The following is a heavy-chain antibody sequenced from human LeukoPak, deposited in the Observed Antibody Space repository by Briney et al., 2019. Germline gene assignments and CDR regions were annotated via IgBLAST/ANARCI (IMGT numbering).Heavy chain of an antibody. J-gene: IGHJ4*02. CDR3: AKDRDTYGYVTSFDY. Sequence: GGSLRLSCAASGFTFSSYAMSWVRRTPGQGLEWVSAISGSDGRTYYADSVKGRFTISRDNSKNTLYLQMNSLRADDTAVFYRAKDRDTYGYVTSFDYWGQGTLVTVSS. V-gene: IGHV3-23*01. CDR2: ISGSDGRT. D-gene: IGHD5-18*01. CDR1: GFTFSSYA.